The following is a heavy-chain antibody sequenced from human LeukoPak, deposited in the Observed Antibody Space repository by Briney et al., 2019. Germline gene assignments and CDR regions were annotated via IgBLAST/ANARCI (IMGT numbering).Heavy chain of an antibody. CDR1: GFTVSSDY. J-gene: IGHJ3*02. D-gene: IGHD2-2*01. CDR3: ARIYVVVVPGQGSFDI. CDR2: ISGNGSLK. V-gene: IGHV3-23*01. Sequence: GGSLRLSCAASGFTVSSDYMSWVRQAPGKGLEWVSSISGNGSLKYYADSVKGRFTISTDKSKSTVYLQMNSLRAEETAVYYCARIYVVVVPGQGSFDIWGQGTVVTVSS.